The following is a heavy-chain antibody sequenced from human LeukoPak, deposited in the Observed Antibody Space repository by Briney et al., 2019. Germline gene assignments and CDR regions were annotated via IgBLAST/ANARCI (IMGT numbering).Heavy chain of an antibody. D-gene: IGHD3-9*01. CDR3: ARTPSTYDILTGSHY. J-gene: IGHJ4*02. CDR1: GGSISSSSYY. Sequence: SETLSLTCTVSGGSISSSSYYWGWIRQPPGKGLEWIGSIYYRGSTYYNPSLRSRITLSLDTSKSQFSLNLSSVTAADTAVYYCARTPSTYDILTGSHYWGQGTLVTVSS. V-gene: IGHV4-39*07. CDR2: IYYRGST.